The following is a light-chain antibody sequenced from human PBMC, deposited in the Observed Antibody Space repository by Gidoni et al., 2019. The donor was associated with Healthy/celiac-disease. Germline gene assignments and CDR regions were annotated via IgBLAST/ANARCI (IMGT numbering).Light chain of an antibody. V-gene: IGKV1D-8*01. Sequence: VLCMTQSPPLLSASTGDRVTISCRKIKGIRSYLAWYQQKPVTVPYLLIYAASTLQSGVPSRLSGSASVTDFTLTICGLQSEDFATYYCHQYYSFPPTCXQXTKVEIK. CDR2: AAS. CDR3: HQYYSFPPT. CDR1: KGIRSY. J-gene: IGKJ1*01.